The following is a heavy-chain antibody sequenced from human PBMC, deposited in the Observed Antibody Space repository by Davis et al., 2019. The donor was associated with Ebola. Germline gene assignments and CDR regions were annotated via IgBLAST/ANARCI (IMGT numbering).Heavy chain of an antibody. Sequence: GESLKISCAASGFTFSSYSMNWVRQAPGKGLEWVANIKEGSDKYYVDSVKGRFTVSRDNAKNSLYLQMNSLRAEDTAVYYCAKVRDDYWGQGTLVTVSS. J-gene: IGHJ4*02. CDR1: GFTFSSYS. CDR3: AKVRDDY. V-gene: IGHV3-7*03. CDR2: IKEGSDK.